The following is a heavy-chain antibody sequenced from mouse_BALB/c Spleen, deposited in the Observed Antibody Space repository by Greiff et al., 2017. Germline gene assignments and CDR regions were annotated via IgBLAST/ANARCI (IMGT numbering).Heavy chain of an antibody. V-gene: IGHV14-3*02. CDR1: GFNIKDTY. CDR2: IDPANGNT. J-gene: IGHJ4*01. CDR3: ARLEDGYYDYAMDY. D-gene: IGHD2-3*01. Sequence: EVQLQQSGAELVKPGASVKLSCTASGFNIKDTYMHWVKQRPEQGLEWIGRIDPANGNTKYDPKFQGKATITADTSSNTDYLQLSSLTSEDTAVYYCARLEDGYYDYAMDYWGQGASVTVSA.